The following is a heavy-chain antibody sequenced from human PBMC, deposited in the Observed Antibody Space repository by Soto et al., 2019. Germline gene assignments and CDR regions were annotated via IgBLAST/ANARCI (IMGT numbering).Heavy chain of an antibody. CDR1: GFSFSGYA. Sequence: EVQLLESGGGLVQPGGSLRLSCVASGFSFSGYAMSWVRQAPGKGLVWVSSMTASGVSIYYADSVRGRFTISRDNSKNTLYLQMSSLRAEEKARYYCAKDSIPYSSSYDLDHWGRGALVTVSS. CDR2: MTASGVSI. CDR3: AKDSIPYSSSYDLDH. D-gene: IGHD6-6*01. V-gene: IGHV3-23*01. J-gene: IGHJ4*02.